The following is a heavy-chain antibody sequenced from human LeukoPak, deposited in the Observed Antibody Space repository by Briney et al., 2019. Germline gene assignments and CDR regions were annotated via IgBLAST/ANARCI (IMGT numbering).Heavy chain of an antibody. V-gene: IGHV4-4*07. CDR2: IYGNGST. D-gene: IGHD3-16*01. Sequence: PSETLSLTCTVSGDPISDYCWTWIRQPAGKGLEWIGRIYGNGSTNYNPSLKSRVAMSIDTCKMQFSLKLRSVTAADTAVYYCARVGEWLFDIDVWGKGTTVIVSS. CDR3: ARVGEWLFDIDV. J-gene: IGHJ6*03. CDR1: GDPISDYC.